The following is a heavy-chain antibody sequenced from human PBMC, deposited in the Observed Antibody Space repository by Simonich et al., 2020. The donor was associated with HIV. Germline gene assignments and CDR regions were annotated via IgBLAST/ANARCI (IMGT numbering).Heavy chain of an antibody. CDR2: INHSGIT. CDR1: GGSFSGYY. D-gene: IGHD3-3*01. Sequence: QVQLQQWGAGLLKPSETLSLTCAVYGGSFSGYYWSWIRQPPGKGLEWIGEINHSGITNYKSSLNRRATISVDKSKNQFSLKLSSVTAADTAIYYCARRDRELILYFDYLGQGNLVTVSS. J-gene: IGHJ4*02. V-gene: IGHV4-34*01. CDR3: ARRDRELILYFDY.